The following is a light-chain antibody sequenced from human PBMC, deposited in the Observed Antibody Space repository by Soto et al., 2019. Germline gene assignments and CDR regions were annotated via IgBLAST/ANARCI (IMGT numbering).Light chain of an antibody. Sequence: QSALTQPASLSGSPGQSITISCTGTSSDVGGSGLVSWYQFHPGKAPKLLIFDVSARPSGVPDRFSGSKSANTASLTISGLQAEDEADYYCCSYAGTYTPLFGGGTKLTVL. J-gene: IGLJ2*01. V-gene: IGLV2-11*01. CDR2: DVS. CDR3: CSYAGTYTPL. CDR1: SSDVGGSGL.